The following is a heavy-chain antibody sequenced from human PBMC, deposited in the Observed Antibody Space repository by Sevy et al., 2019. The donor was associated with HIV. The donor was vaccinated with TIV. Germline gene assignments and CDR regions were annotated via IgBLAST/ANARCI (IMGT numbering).Heavy chain of an antibody. Sequence: GGSLRLSCAASGFTFSSYWVHWVRQAPGKGLVWVSRINSDGSSTSYADSVKGRFTISRDNAKNTLYLQMNSLRAEDTAVYYCASIDSSRYSVDYWGQGTLVTVSS. CDR3: ASIDSSRYSVDY. CDR2: INSDGSST. CDR1: GFTFSSYW. J-gene: IGHJ4*02. D-gene: IGHD3-22*01. V-gene: IGHV3-74*01.